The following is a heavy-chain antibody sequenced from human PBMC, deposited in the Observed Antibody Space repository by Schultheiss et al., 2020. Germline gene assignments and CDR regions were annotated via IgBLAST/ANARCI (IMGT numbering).Heavy chain of an antibody. V-gene: IGHV4-39*01. CDR1: GGSIRSSSYY. J-gene: IGHJ5*02. CDR3: ARLWFGEPRNWFDP. CDR2: IYYSGST. Sequence: SQTLSLTCTVSGGSIRSSSYYWGWIRQPPGKGLEWIGSIYYSGSTYYNPSLKSRVTISVDTSKNQFSLKLSSVTSADTAVYYCARLWFGEPRNWFDPCGQGTLVTVSS. D-gene: IGHD3-10*01.